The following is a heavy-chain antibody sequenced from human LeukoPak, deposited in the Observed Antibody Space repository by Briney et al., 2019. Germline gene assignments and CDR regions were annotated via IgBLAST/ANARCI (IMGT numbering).Heavy chain of an antibody. CDR3: AIVGATGGYYFDY. D-gene: IGHD1-26*01. CDR2: INHSGST. CDR1: GGSFSVYY. J-gene: IGHJ4*02. Sequence: SETLSLTCAVYGGSFSVYYWSWIRQPPGKGLEWIGEINHSGSTNYNPSLKSRVTISVDTSKNQFSLKLSSVTAADTAVYCCAIVGATGGYYFDYWGQGTLVTVSS. V-gene: IGHV4-34*01.